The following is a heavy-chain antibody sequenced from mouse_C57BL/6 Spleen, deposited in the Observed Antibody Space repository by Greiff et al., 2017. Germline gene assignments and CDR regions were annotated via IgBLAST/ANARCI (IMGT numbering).Heavy chain of an antibody. J-gene: IGHJ2*01. CDR1: GYAFSSYW. Sequence: QVPLQQSGAELVQPGASVKISCKASGYAFSSYWMNWVKQRPGKGLEWIGQIYPGDGDTNYNGTFKGKATLTADKSSSTAYMQLSSLTSEDSAVYFCAREETAFCDYWGQGTTLTVSS. CDR3: AREETAFCDY. V-gene: IGHV1-80*01. CDR2: IYPGDGDT. D-gene: IGHD1-2*01.